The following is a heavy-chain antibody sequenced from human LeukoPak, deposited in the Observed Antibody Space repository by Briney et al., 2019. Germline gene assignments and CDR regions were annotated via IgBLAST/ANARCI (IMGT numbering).Heavy chain of an antibody. V-gene: IGHV3-66*01. J-gene: IGHJ3*02. D-gene: IGHD1-26*01. Sequence: GGSVTLFCAGSRFTVSSNYMSRVPEAPVKGLEWVAVLSSGGSTYYAASVKGRFTISRDNSKNKLYLQMNSLRADDTAVYYCARTIVGDSTDAFDIGGGGTTVTVSS. CDR3: ARTIVGDSTDAFDI. CDR1: RFTVSSNY. CDR2: LSSGGST.